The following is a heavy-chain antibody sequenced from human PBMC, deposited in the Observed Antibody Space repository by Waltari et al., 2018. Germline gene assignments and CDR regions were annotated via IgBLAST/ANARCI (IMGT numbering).Heavy chain of an antibody. CDR1: GASFSSSW. V-gene: IGHV4-59*12. D-gene: IGHD3-3*01. Sequence: QVQLQESGPGLVKPSETLSLPCAVSGASFSSSWSNSLRQPPGKGLEWIGEINGNSGNTNYNPSLKSRVTISKDASKNQFSLQLASVTAADTAVYYCARDLGVGYYFDYWGQGVLVTVSS. J-gene: IGHJ4*02. CDR2: INGNSGNT. CDR3: ARDLGVGYYFDY.